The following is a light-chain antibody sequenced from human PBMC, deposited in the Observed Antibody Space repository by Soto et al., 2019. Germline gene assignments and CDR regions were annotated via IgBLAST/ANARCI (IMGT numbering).Light chain of an antibody. CDR2: ESS. V-gene: IGLV2-23*01. CDR1: SSDVGDYDL. CDR3: CSYAGYSYV. J-gene: IGLJ1*01. Sequence: QSALTQPASVSGSPGQSITISCTGTSSDVGDYDLVSWFQQHPGKAPKLLIFESSKRPSGVSIRFSGSRSGNTASLTVSGFQAEDEADYFCCSYAGYSYVFGTGTKVTVL.